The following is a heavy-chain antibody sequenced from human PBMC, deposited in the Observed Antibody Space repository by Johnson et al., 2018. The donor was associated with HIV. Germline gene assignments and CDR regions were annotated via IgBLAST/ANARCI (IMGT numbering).Heavy chain of an antibody. Sequence: QVQLVESGGGVVQPGGSLRLSCTGSGFTFSIYGIHWVRQAPDKGLEWVAVISYDGSNKYYADSVKGRFTISRDNSKNTLYLQMNSLRAEDTAVYYCARDLVGNKAFEIGGQGTRVT. J-gene: IGHJ3*02. CDR3: ARDLVGNKAFEI. D-gene: IGHD2-8*02. V-gene: IGHV3-33*05. CDR1: GFTFSIYG. CDR2: ISYDGSNK.